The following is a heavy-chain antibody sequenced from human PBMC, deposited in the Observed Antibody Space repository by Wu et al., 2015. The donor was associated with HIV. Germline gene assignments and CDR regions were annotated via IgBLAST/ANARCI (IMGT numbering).Heavy chain of an antibody. CDR1: GYTFTDYY. CDR2: TNPNSGGT. Sequence: QVQLVQSGAEVKKPGASVKVSCQASGYTFTDYYIHWVRQAPGQGLEWMGWTNPNSGGTNYAQKFQGRVTLTRDTSIGTAYVELSRLTSDDTAVYYCARGDYANYDFWSAYPSYWGQGTLVTVSS. J-gene: IGHJ4*02. CDR3: ARGDYANYDFWSAYPSY. D-gene: IGHD3-3*01. V-gene: IGHV1-2*02.